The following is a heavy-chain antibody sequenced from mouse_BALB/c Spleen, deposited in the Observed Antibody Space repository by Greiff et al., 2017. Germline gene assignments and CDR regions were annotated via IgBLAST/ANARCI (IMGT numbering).Heavy chain of an antibody. Sequence: QVQLKQSGAELVRPGTSVKVSCKASGYAFTNYLIEWVKQRPGQGLEWIGVINPGSGGTNYNEKFKGKATLTADKSSSTAYMQLSSLTSDDSAVYFCARTYDYDGTWFAYWGQGTLVTVSA. V-gene: IGHV1-54*01. CDR1: GYAFTNYL. D-gene: IGHD2-4*01. CDR3: ARTYDYDGTWFAY. CDR2: INPGSGGT. J-gene: IGHJ3*01.